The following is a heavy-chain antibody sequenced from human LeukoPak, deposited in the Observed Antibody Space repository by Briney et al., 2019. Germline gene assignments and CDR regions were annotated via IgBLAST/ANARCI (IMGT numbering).Heavy chain of an antibody. CDR1: GYTFTSYD. J-gene: IGHJ4*02. Sequence: ASVKVSCKASGYTFTSYDINWVRQATGQGLEWMGWMNPNSGNTGYAQKFQGRVTMTRNTSISTAYMELSSLRSEDTAVYYCARGLRRVNIVGATTYFDYWGQGTLVTVSS. D-gene: IGHD1-26*01. CDR3: ARGLRRVNIVGATTYFDY. V-gene: IGHV1-8*01. CDR2: MNPNSGNT.